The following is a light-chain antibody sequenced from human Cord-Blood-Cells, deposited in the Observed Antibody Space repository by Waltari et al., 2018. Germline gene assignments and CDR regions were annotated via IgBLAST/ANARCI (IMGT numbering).Light chain of an antibody. V-gene: IGLV3-19*01. CDR2: GKN. CDR1: SLRSYY. J-gene: IGLJ2*01. Sequence: SSELTQDPAVSVALGQTVRTTCQGDSLRSYYARWYQQKPGKATVLFIYGKNNRPSGIPDRFSGSSSGNTASLTITGAQAEDESDYYCNSRDSSGNHVLFGGGTKLTVL. CDR3: NSRDSSGNHVL.